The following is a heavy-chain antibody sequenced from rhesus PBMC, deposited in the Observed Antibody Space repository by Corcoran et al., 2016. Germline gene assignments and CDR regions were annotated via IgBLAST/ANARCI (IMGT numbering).Heavy chain of an antibody. CDR3: ARRGDYTSDRFKDSLYS. Sequence: QVQLQESGPGLVKPSETLSLTCTVSGASISERFYSTWHRQSPERGPDRIGVVYGPTGVTTSTPSRRSRVTVSKDSTHNRYSMELTSVTAADTAAYFCARRGDYTSDRFKDSLYSWGRGLLVIVSS. CDR1: GASISERFY. D-gene: IGHD3-16*01. J-gene: IGHJ5-2*02. V-gene: IGHV4S7*01. CDR2: VYGPTGVT.